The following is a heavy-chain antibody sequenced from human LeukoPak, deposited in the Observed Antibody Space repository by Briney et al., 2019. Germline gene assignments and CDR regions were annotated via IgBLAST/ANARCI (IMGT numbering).Heavy chain of an antibody. D-gene: IGHD4-17*01. J-gene: IGHJ5*02. CDR2: IYTSGST. CDR1: GGSISSYY. CDR3: ARVLGGYGDPFFWFDP. V-gene: IGHV4-4*07. Sequence: SETLSLTCTVSGGSISSYYWSWIRQPAGKGLEWIGRIYTSGSTNYNPSLKSRVTISVDKSKNQFSLKLSSVTAADTAVYYCARVLGGYGDPFFWFDPRGQGTLVTASS.